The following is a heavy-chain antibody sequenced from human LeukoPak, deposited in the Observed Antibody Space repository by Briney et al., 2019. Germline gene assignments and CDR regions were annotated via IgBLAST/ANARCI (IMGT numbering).Heavy chain of an antibody. CDR1: GFTVSSNY. V-gene: IGHV3-23*01. D-gene: IGHD2-21*01. Sequence: GGSLRLSCAASGFTVSSNYMSWVRQAPGKGLEWVSAISGSGGSTYYADSVKGRFTISRDNSKNTLYLQMNSLRAEDTAVYYCAKGGLDYCGGDCYYGYWGQGTLVTVSS. CDR3: AKGGLDYCGGDCYYGY. CDR2: ISGSGGST. J-gene: IGHJ4*02.